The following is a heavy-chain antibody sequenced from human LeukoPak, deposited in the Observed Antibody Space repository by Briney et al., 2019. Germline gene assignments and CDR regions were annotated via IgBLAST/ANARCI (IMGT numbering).Heavy chain of an antibody. CDR1: GFIVSSNY. CDR2: ISSSSSYI. D-gene: IGHD5-18*01. J-gene: IGHJ6*03. CDR3: ARGLAIQLWLGAYYYYYMDV. V-gene: IGHV3-21*01. Sequence: GGSLRLSCAASGFIVSSNYMSWVRQAPGKGLEWVSPISSSSSYIYYADSVKGRFTISRDNAKNSLYLQMNSLRAEDTAVYYCARGLAIQLWLGAYYYYYMDVWGKGTTVTVSS.